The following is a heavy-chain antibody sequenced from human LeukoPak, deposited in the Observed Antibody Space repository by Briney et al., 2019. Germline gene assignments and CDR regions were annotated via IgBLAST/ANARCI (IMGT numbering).Heavy chain of an antibody. CDR1: GFTFSDYA. J-gene: IGHJ4*02. D-gene: IGHD6-13*01. Sequence: PGRSLRLSCAASGFTFSDYAMSGVRQAPGKGLEWVSAICGRGDSTYYADSLKGRFTISRDRSKNTLYLQMSSLRAEDTAVYYCAKTRAAAGIPRDYFDYWGQGTLVTVSS. CDR2: ICGRGDST. CDR3: AKTRAAAGIPRDYFDY. V-gene: IGHV3-23*01.